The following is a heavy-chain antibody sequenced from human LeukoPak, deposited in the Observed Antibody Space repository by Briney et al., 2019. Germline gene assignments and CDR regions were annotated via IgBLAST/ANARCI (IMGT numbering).Heavy chain of an antibody. CDR2: TNTDVGGI. CDR1: GFTYSNYW. Sequence: PGGSVRLSCTTSGFTYSNYWMHWPPPAPGTGLVWVSHTNTDVGGINSADSVKGRFTISRDNSKNTLYLPMNSLRAEDTAVYYCASDGSYYYDSSGYYTDYWGQGTLATVSS. D-gene: IGHD3-22*01. CDR3: ASDGSYYYDSSGYYTDY. V-gene: IGHV3-74*01. J-gene: IGHJ4*02.